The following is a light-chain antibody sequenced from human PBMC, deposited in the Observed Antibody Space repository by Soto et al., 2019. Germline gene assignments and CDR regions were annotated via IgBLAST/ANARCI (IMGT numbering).Light chain of an antibody. V-gene: IGKV3-20*01. CDR1: RSLDSGQ. CDR3: QQYGDSPRT. Sequence: EIVLTQSPGTLSLSTGESATLSCRASRSLDSGQLAWYQQKVGRAPRLLIQDAFMRATGIPDRFSGSGSGTDFTLTIARLEPEDFAVYYCQQYGDSPRTFGQGTRLEIK. J-gene: IGKJ5*01. CDR2: DAF.